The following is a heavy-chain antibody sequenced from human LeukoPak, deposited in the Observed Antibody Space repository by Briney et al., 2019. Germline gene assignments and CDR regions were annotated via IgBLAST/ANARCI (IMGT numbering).Heavy chain of an antibody. D-gene: IGHD6-19*01. CDR2: TYYRSKWYN. V-gene: IGHV6-1*01. CDR1: GDSVSSNSAA. J-gene: IGHJ4*02. CDR3: ARDLDSPYSSPYYFDY. Sequence: SQTLSLTCAISGDSVSSNSAAWNWIRQSPSRGLEWLGRTYYRSKWYNDYAVPVKSRITINPDTSKNQFSLQLNSVTPEDTAVYYCARDLDSPYSSPYYFDYWGQGTLVTVSS.